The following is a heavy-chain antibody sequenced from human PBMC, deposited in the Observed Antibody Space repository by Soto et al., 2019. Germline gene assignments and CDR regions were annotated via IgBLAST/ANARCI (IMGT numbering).Heavy chain of an antibody. J-gene: IGHJ4*02. Sequence: QVQLVQSGAEVKKPGASVKVSCKASGYTFTGYYMHWVRQAPGQGLEWMGWINPNRGGTNYAQKFQGWVTMTRDTSISTAYMELSRLRSDDTAVYYCARDGAVAGLDYWGQGTLVTVSS. CDR1: GYTFTGYY. CDR2: INPNRGGT. D-gene: IGHD6-19*01. V-gene: IGHV1-2*04. CDR3: ARDGAVAGLDY.